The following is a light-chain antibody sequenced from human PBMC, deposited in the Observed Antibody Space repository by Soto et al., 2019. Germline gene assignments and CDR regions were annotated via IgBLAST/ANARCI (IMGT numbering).Light chain of an antibody. CDR3: QQSYSTPQRYT. J-gene: IGKJ2*01. V-gene: IGKV1-39*01. CDR2: AAS. Sequence: DIQMTQSPSSLYASVGDRVTITCRASQSISSYLNWYQQKPGKAPKLLIYAASSLQSGVPSRFSGSGSGTEFTLTISSLQPEDFATYYCQQSYSTPQRYTFGQGTKLEIK. CDR1: QSISSY.